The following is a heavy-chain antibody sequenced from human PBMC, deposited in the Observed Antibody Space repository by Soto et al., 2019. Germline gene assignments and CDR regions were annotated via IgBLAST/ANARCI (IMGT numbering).Heavy chain of an antibody. CDR1: GDSTSSDY. D-gene: IGHD6-13*01. CDR2: IYYSGLT. J-gene: IGHJ5*02. Sequence: SETLSLTCSVSGDSTSSDYWSWIRQPPGKGLEWIGYIYYSGLTNYNPSLKSRLTISVDTSKNQFSLKLASVTAADTAVYYCARARGSSQNLDTWGQGAMVRVSS. CDR3: ARARGSSQNLDT. V-gene: IGHV4-59*01.